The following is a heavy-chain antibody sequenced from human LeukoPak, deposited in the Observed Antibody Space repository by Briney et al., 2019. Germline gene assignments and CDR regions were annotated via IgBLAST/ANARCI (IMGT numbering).Heavy chain of an antibody. V-gene: IGHV3-48*02. CDR3: ARDYDWAFDF. Sequence: GGSLTLSCAASGFPFSGYVLSWVRQPPGKGLEWIAYINHNGEAIYYPDFVKGRIIISRDNVKNSLFLQMNDLRDEDTAIYYCARDYDWAFDFWGQGTRVTVSS. J-gene: IGHJ4*02. CDR1: GFPFSGYV. CDR2: INHNGEAI. D-gene: IGHD3-9*01.